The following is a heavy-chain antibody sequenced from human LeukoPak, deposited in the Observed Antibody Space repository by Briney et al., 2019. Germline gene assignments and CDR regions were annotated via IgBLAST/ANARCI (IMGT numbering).Heavy chain of an antibody. V-gene: IGHV3-33*01. CDR1: GFTFSSYG. Sequence: GGSLRLSCAASGFTFSSYGMHWVRQAPGKGLEWVAVIWYDGSNKYYADSVKGRFTISRDNSKNTLYLQMNSLRAEDTAVYYCASLGAAIEGFDYWGQGTLVTVSS. J-gene: IGHJ4*02. D-gene: IGHD3-10*01. CDR2: IWYDGSNK. CDR3: ASLGAAIEGFDY.